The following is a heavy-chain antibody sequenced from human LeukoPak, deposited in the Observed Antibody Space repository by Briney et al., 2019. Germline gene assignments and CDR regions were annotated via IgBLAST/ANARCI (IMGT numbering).Heavy chain of an antibody. J-gene: IGHJ3*02. CDR3: ARQDYGGNSVPDAFDI. CDR1: GYSFTSYW. D-gene: IGHD4-23*01. CDR2: IYPGDSDT. Sequence: GESLKTSCKGSGYSFTSYWIGWVRQMPGKGLEWMGIIYPGDSDTRYSPSLQGQVAISADKSISTAYLQWSSLKASDTAMYYCARQDYGGNSVPDAFDIWGQGTMVTVSS. V-gene: IGHV5-51*01.